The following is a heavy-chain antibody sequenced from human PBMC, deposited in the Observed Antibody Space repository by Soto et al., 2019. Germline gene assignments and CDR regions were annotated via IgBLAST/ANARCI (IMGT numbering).Heavy chain of an antibody. CDR2: IIPILGIA. J-gene: IGHJ3*02. CDR3: ARDHASGPDAFDI. Sequence: SVKVSCKASGGTFSSYTISWVRQAPGQGLEWMGRIIPILGIANYAQKFQGRVTITADKSTSTAYMELSSLRSEDTAVYYCARDHASGPDAFDIWGQGTMVTVSS. CDR1: GGTFSSYT. D-gene: IGHD6-19*01. V-gene: IGHV1-69*04.